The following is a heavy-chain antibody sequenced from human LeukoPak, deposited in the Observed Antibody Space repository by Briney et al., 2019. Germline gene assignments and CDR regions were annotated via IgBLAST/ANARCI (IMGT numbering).Heavy chain of an antibody. D-gene: IGHD3-22*01. Sequence: SETLSLTCTVSGGSISSYYWSWIRQPPGKGLEWIGYIYYSGSTNYNPSLESRVTISVDTSKNQFSLKLSSVTAADTAVYYCARGRYDSSGYYTTVDYWGQGTLVTVSS. V-gene: IGHV4-59*01. CDR2: IYYSGST. J-gene: IGHJ4*02. CDR3: ARGRYDSSGYYTTVDY. CDR1: GGSISSYY.